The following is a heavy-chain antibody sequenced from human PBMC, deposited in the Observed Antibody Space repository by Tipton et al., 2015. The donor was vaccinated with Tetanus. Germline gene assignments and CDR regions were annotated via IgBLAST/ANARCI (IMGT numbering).Heavy chain of an antibody. V-gene: IGHV4-59*01. CDR3: ARLYSYGSLYWFDP. J-gene: IGHJ5*02. Sequence: TLSLTCTVSGGSISDNYWSWIRQAPGKGLEWIGYIYYSGSTNYNPSLESRVTISVDTSKNQFSLKLRSVTAADTAVYYCARLYSYGSLYWFDPWGQGTLVTVSS. CDR2: IYYSGST. CDR1: GGSISDNY. D-gene: IGHD5-18*01.